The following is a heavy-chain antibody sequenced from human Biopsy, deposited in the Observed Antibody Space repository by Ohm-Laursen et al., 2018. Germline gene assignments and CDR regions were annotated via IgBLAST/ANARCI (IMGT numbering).Heavy chain of an antibody. Sequence: ASVKVSCNASGYSFSTYDVNWVRQARGQGLEWMGWMIPSSGKTGYAQRFQGRVTLTMNTSVSTAYMELSGLRSEDTAVYFCARGYSRRVSIFEASIYWFDTWGQGTLVTVSS. CDR3: ARGYSRRVSIFEASIYWFDT. J-gene: IGHJ5*02. D-gene: IGHD6-6*01. CDR1: GYSFSTYD. CDR2: MIPSSGKT. V-gene: IGHV1-8*01.